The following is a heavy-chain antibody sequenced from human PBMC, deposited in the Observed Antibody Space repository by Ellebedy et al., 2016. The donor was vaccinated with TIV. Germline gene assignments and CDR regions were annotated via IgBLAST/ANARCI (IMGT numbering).Heavy chain of an antibody. CDR1: GFTFSIYS. Sequence: GGSLRLXCEASGFTFSIYSMNWVRQAPGKGLEWVSYIGGSTSAMFYADSVKGRFTISRDNAESSLYLLMNSLRAEDTAVYYCAREIGNPRAFDIWGQGTMVTVSS. V-gene: IGHV3-48*01. CDR2: IGGSTSAM. J-gene: IGHJ3*02. CDR3: AREIGNPRAFDI. D-gene: IGHD4-23*01.